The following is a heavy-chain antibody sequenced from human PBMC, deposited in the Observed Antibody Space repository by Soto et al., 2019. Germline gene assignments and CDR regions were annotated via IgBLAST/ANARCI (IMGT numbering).Heavy chain of an antibody. CDR1: GFTFSSYD. CDR2: IGTAGDT. Sequence: VSLRLSFAASGFTFSSYDMHWVRQATGKGLEWVSAIGTAGDTYYPGSVKGRFTISRENAKNSLYLQMNSLRAGDTAVYYCARFTPDGMDVWGQGTTVTVSS. CDR3: ARFTPDGMDV. J-gene: IGHJ6*02. V-gene: IGHV3-13*01.